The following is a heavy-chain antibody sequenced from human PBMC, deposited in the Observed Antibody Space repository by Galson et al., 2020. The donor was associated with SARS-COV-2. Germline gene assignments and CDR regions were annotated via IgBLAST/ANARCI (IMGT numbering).Heavy chain of an antibody. CDR2: INPKSGAT. CDR1: GYTFTDYH. Sequence: GESLKISCMASGYTFTDYHLHWVRQAPGQGLEFMAWINPKSGATTYAQKFQGRVTMTRDTSISTAYMELYRLTSNDTAVYYCARGGDTGSLDYWGQGTLVTVSS. V-gene: IGHV1-2*02. D-gene: IGHD1-26*01. CDR3: ARGGDTGSLDY. J-gene: IGHJ4*02.